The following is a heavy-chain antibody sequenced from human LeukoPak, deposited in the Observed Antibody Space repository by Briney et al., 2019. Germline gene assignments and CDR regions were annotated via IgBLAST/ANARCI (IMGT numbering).Heavy chain of an antibody. CDR3: ARSLPLLWFGESHFDY. CDR2: IYYSGST. J-gene: IGHJ4*02. Sequence: SETLSLTCTVSGGSISSSSYYWGWIRQPPGKGLEWIGSIYYSGSTYYNPSLKSRVTISVHTSKNQFSLKLSSVTAADTALYYCARSLPLLWFGESHFDYWGQGTLVTVSS. V-gene: IGHV4-39*01. CDR1: GGSISSSSYY. D-gene: IGHD3-10*01.